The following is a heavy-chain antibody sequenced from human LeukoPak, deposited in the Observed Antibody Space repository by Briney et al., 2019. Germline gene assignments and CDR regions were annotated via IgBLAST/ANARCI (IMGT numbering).Heavy chain of an antibody. V-gene: IGHV4-59*01. CDR2: IYYSGST. CDR3: ERRNGHYNDSAHFAY. D-gene: IGHD3-22*01. Sequence: SETLSLTCTVSGGSLSSYYWSWIRQPPGKGLEGIGYIYYSGSTNYNPSLKSRVTISVGTSKNQFSLKLSSLTAADTAAYYCERRNGHYNDSAHFAYWGQGALVTVSS. CDR1: GGSLSSYY. J-gene: IGHJ4*02.